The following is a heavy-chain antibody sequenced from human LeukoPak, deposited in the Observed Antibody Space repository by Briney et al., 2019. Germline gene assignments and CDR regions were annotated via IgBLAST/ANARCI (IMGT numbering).Heavy chain of an antibody. D-gene: IGHD3-9*01. CDR1: GFTFSDYY. V-gene: IGHV3-11*04. CDR2: ISSSGSTI. Sequence: PGGSLRLSCAASGFTFSDYYMSWIRQAPGKGLEWVSYISSSGSTIYYADSVKGRFTISRDSAKNSLYLQMNSLRAEDTAVYYCARDDTHYYDILTGYYKYWGQGTLVTVSS. J-gene: IGHJ4*02. CDR3: ARDDTHYYDILTGYYKY.